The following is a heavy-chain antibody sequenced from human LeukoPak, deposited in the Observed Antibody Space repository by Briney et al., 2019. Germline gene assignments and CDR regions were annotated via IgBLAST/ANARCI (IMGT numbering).Heavy chain of an antibody. J-gene: IGHJ6*03. CDR3: ARNLTEKTRSGYVVPAARTYYYYMDV. CDR1: EFTFSDYY. V-gene: IGHV3-11*04. Sequence: GGSLRLSCAASEFTFSDYYMSWIRQAPGKGLEWVSYISSSGSTIYYADSVKGRFTISRDNAKNSLYLQMNSLRAEDTAVYYCARNLTEKTRSGYVVPAARTYYYYMDVWGKGTTVTVSS. D-gene: IGHD2-2*01. CDR2: ISSSGSTI.